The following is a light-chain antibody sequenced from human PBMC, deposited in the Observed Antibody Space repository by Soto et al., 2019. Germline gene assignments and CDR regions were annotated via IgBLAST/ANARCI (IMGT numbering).Light chain of an antibody. CDR2: GAS. CDR1: QSVSSN. V-gene: IGKV3-15*01. J-gene: IGKJ4*01. CDR3: QQYNNWPLT. Sequence: EIVMTQSPATLSVSPGERATLSCSASQSVSSNLAWYQQKPGQAPRLLIYGASTRATGITARFSGSGSGTEFTLTISSLQSEDFAVYYCQQYNNWPLTFGGGTKVEIQ.